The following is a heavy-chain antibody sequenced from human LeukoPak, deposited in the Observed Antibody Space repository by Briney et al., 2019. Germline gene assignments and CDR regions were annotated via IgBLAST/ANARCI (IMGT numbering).Heavy chain of an antibody. V-gene: IGHV3-7*01. CDR3: ARDSGGSGSYNFDY. Sequence: GGSLRLSCAAPGFTFSKYWMSWVRQAPGKGLEWVANINEDGSEKYYVDSVKGRFTVSRDDAKNSLYLQMNSLRAEDTAVYYCARDSGGSGSYNFDYWGQGTLVTVSS. J-gene: IGHJ4*02. CDR1: GFTFSKYW. CDR2: INEDGSEK. D-gene: IGHD3-10*01.